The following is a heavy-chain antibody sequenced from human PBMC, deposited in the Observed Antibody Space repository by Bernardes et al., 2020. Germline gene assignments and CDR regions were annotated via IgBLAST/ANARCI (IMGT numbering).Heavy chain of an antibody. CDR1: GFPFSTYA. CDR2: ISDNGFST. Sequence: VWSLILSCAASGFPFSTYAMNWVRQTPGKGLEWVSGISDNGFSTFYAGSVKGRFTISRDNSKNSLYLQMNSLRAEDTALYYCAKTQRGDGGNYYYYYGMDVWGKGTTVTVSS. V-gene: IGHV3-23*01. D-gene: IGHD2-15*01. CDR3: AKTQRGDGGNYYYYYGMDV. J-gene: IGHJ6*04.